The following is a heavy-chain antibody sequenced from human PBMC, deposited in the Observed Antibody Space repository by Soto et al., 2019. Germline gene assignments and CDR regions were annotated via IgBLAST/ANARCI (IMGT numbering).Heavy chain of an antibody. D-gene: IGHD2-21*02. CDR3: APDGGLSCGGDCRVDGFDI. CDR2: ISYSGST. Sequence: QVQLQELGPGLVKPSETLSLTCTVSGGSISSYYWNWIRQPPGRGLEWIGYISYSGSTSYNPSLKSRATLSXDXAKNQSSLNLSSVTAADTAVYYCAPDGGLSCGGDCRVDGFDIWGQGTMVTVSS. CDR1: GGSISSYY. J-gene: IGHJ3*02. V-gene: IGHV4-59*01.